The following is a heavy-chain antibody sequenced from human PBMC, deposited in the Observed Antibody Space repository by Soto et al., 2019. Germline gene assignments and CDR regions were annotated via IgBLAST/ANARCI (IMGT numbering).Heavy chain of an antibody. J-gene: IGHJ4*02. D-gene: IGHD3-9*01. CDR3: AKDPDYDILTGYFDFDY. CDR1: GFTFSSYA. Sequence: GGSLRLSCAASGFTFSSYAMSWVRQAPGKGLEWVSAISGSGVSTYYADSVKGRFTISRDNSKNTLYLQMNSLRAEDTAVYYCAKDPDYDILTGYFDFDYWGQGTLVTVSS. V-gene: IGHV3-23*01. CDR2: ISGSGVST.